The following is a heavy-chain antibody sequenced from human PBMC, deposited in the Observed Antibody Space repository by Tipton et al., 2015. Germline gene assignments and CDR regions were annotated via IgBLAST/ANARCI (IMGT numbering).Heavy chain of an antibody. CDR3: ARSRYTVTPDS. Sequence: TLSLTCAISGDSISSSSYYWGWIRQPPGKGLEWIGSISYSGSIYYNPSLKSRVTMSVDTSKNQISLTVTSVTAADTAVYYCARSRYTVTPDSWGQGTLVTVSS. D-gene: IGHD4-17*01. CDR2: ISYSGSI. CDR1: GDSISSSSYY. J-gene: IGHJ4*02. V-gene: IGHV4-39*01.